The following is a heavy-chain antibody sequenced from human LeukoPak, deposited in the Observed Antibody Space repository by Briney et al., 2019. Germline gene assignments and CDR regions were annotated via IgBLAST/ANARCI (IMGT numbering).Heavy chain of an antibody. J-gene: IGHJ4*02. CDR2: IYYSGST. Sequence: SETLSLTCTVSGGSISSYYWSWIRQPPGKGLEWIGYIYYSGSTNYNPSLKSRVTISVDTSKNQFSLKLGSVTAADTAVYYCARHLMGRVYWGQGTLVTVSS. D-gene: IGHD1-26*01. CDR3: ARHLMGRVY. V-gene: IGHV4-59*08. CDR1: GGSISSYY.